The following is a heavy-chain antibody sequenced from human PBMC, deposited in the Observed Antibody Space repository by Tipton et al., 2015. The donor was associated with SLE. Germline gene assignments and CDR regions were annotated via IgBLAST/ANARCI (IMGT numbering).Heavy chain of an antibody. CDR3: ARISVDTTMAQRVDYGMDV. CDR2: LHSSGSV. J-gene: IGHJ6*02. V-gene: IGHV4-61*02. Sequence: LRLSCNVSGGSISSSNSYWNWIRQPAGKGLEWIGRLHSSGSVTYNPSLKSRLTISVDTPKNQFSLRLVSVTAADTAVYYCARISVDTTMAQRVDYGMDVWGQGTTVTVSS. CDR1: GGSISSSNSY. D-gene: IGHD5-18*01.